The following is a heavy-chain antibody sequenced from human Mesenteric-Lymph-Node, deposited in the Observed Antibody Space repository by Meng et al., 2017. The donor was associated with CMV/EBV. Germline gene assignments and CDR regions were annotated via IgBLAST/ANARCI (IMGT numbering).Heavy chain of an antibody. V-gene: IGHV1-46*01. J-gene: IGHJ4*02. Sequence: CRTPDYIFTNSFIHWVRQGPGQGLEWVGMIHPSRGATNYAQRFQGRVTMTSDTSTSTVFVDVSDLRSDDTAVYYCARVRAGLHPIDSWGPGTLVTVSS. CDR2: IHPSRGAT. CDR1: DYIFTNSF. CDR3: ARVRAGLHPIDS.